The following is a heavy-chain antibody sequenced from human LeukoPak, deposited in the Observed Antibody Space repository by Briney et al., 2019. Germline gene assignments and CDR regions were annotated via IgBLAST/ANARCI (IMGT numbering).Heavy chain of an antibody. Sequence: GGSLRLSCSASGFTFTSHVMHWVRQAPGKGLQYVSGISMNVQTTYYAGSVKGRFTISRDSSKNTVYLQMNSLTAEDTAVYYCVREGLERRTNFDYWGQGTLVSVS. CDR1: GFTFTSHV. D-gene: IGHD1-1*01. J-gene: IGHJ4*02. CDR2: ISMNVQTT. CDR3: VREGLERRTNFDY. V-gene: IGHV3-64D*06.